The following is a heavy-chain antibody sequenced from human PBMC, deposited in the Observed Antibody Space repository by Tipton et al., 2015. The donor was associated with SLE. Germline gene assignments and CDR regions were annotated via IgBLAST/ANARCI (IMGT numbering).Heavy chain of an antibody. CDR2: IYYTGST. CDR1: GGSISGYY. V-gene: IGHV4-59*08. J-gene: IGHJ4*02. Sequence: TLSLTCTVSGGSISGYYWGWIRQPPGKGLEWIGYIYYTGSTNNNPSLKIRLTLSVDTSKNQLSLKLSSVTAADTAVYYCASKDIVATIDYWGQGTLVTVSS. D-gene: IGHD5-12*01. CDR3: ASKDIVATIDY.